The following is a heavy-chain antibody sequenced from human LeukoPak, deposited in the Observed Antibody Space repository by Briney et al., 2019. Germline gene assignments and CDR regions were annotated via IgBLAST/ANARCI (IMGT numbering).Heavy chain of an antibody. CDR1: GDSVSGGSAG. D-gene: IGHD3-10*01. V-gene: IGHV6-1*01. CDR3: TGGGLVRGLLHWFDL. J-gene: IGHJ5*02. CDR2: IYYRSKWYS. Sequence: SQTLSLTCAISGDSVSGGSAGWNWIRQSPSRGLEWLGRIYYRSKWYSDYAISVKSRITINPDTFRNQFSLQLNSVTHDDTAVYYCTGGGLVRGLLHWFDLWGQGTLVTVSS.